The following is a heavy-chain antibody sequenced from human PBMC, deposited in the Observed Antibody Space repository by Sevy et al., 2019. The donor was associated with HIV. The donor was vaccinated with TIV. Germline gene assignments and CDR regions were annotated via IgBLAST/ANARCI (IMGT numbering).Heavy chain of an antibody. CDR2: IYYSGST. CDR3: ARLGETGDY. V-gene: IGHV4-39*01. J-gene: IGHJ4*02. CDR1: GGSISSSSYY. Sequence: PETLSLTCTVSGGSISSSSYYWGWIRQPPGKGLEWIGSIYYSGSTYYNPSLKSRVTISVDTSKNQFSLKLSSVTAADTAVYYCARLGETGDYWGQGTLVTVSS. D-gene: IGHD2-21*01.